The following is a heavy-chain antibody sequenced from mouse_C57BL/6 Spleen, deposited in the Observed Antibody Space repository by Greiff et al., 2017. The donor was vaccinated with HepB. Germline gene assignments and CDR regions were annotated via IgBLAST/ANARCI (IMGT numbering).Heavy chain of an antibody. J-gene: IGHJ3*01. Sequence: VQLQQSGPGLVQPSQSLSITCTVSGFSLTSYGVHWVRQSPGKGLEWLGVIWSGGSTDYNAAFISRLSISKDNSKSQVFFKMNSLQADDTAIYYCARDGGLRPWFAYWGQGTLVTVSA. CDR1: GFSLTSYG. D-gene: IGHD2-4*01. CDR2: IWSGGST. CDR3: ARDGGLRPWFAY. V-gene: IGHV2-2*01.